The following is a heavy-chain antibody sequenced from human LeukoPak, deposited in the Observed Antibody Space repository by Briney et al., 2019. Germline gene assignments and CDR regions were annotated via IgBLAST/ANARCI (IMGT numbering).Heavy chain of an antibody. CDR2: IKSKTDGETT. CDR3: TTDPRLAYYYYYYMDV. J-gene: IGHJ6*03. Sequence: GGSLRLSCAASGFTYSNAWINWVRQAPGKGLEWVGRIKSKTDGETTDYAAPVKGRFTISRDDSKNTLYLQMKSLKTEDTAVYYCTTDPRLAYYYYYYMDVWGKGTTVTISS. CDR1: GFTYSNAW. V-gene: IGHV3-15*01. D-gene: IGHD3-16*01.